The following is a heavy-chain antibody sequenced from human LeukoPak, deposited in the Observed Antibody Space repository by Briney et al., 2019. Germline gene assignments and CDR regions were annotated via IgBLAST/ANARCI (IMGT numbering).Heavy chain of an antibody. Sequence: SETLSLTCTVSGGSISSDTYSWGWIRQSPGKGLEWIGYIYYSGSTYYNPSLKSRVTISVDTSKNQFSLKLSSVTAADTAVYYCAAAKPDYYYYMDVWGKGTTVTVSS. CDR3: AAAKPDYYYYMDV. J-gene: IGHJ6*03. CDR1: GGSISSDTYS. CDR2: IYYSGST. V-gene: IGHV4-30-4*08.